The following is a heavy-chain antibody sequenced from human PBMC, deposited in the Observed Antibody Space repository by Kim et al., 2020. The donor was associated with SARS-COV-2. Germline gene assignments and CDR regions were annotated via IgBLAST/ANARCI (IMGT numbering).Heavy chain of an antibody. Sequence: ASVKVSCKASGYTFTGYYMHWVRQAPGQGLEWMGRINPNSGGTNYAQKFQGRVTMTRDTSISTAYMELSRLRSDDTAVYYCAREIEDYDILTGYYTGYYYGMDVWGQGTTVTVSS. CDR2: INPNSGGT. CDR1: GYTFTGYY. J-gene: IGHJ6*02. D-gene: IGHD3-9*01. V-gene: IGHV1-2*06. CDR3: AREIEDYDILTGYYTGYYYGMDV.